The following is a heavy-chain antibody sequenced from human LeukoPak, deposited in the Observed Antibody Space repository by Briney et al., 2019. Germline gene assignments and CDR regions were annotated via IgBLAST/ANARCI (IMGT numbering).Heavy chain of an antibody. D-gene: IGHD6-13*01. CDR1: GFTFSSYG. J-gene: IGHJ3*02. CDR3: AAAAGYRFDI. Sequence: GGSLRLSCAASGFTFSSYGMHWVRQAPGKGLEWVSYISDIGSKTNYAESVKGRFTISRDNAKNSLSLHMNSLRAEDTAVYYCAAAAGYRFDIWGQGTMVTVSS. V-gene: IGHV3-21*04. CDR2: ISDIGSKT.